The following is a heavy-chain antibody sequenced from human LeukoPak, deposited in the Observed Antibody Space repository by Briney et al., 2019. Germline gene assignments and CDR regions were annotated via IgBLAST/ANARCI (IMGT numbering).Heavy chain of an antibody. D-gene: IGHD3-10*01. CDR2: INPNSGGT. V-gene: IGHV1-2*02. CDR1: GYTFTGYY. CDR3: ATLPLWFGELTPFDY. Sequence: ASVKVSCEASGYTFTGYYMHWVRQAPGQGLEWMGWINPNSGGTNYAQKFQGRVTMTRDTSISTAYMELSRLRSDDTAVYYCATLPLWFGELTPFDYWGQGTLVTVSS. J-gene: IGHJ4*02.